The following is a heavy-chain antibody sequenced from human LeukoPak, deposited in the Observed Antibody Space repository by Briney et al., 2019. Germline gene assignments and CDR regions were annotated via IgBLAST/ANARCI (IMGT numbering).Heavy chain of an antibody. V-gene: IGHV4-34*01. CDR1: GSSFSGYY. Sequence: SETLSLTCAVYGSSFSGYYWTLIRQTPGKGLEWIGEISHTGDITNYNPSLKSRVTMSVDSSKNQFSLKLTSVTVADTGVYYCARVPDITARPCDSWGPGTLVTVSS. J-gene: IGHJ4*02. D-gene: IGHD2-21*02. CDR2: ISHTGDIT. CDR3: ARVPDITARPCDS.